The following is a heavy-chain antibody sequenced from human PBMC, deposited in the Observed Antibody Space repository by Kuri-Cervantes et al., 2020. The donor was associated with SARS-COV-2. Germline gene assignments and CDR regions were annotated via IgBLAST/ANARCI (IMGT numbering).Heavy chain of an antibody. CDR1: GGSISSGGYY. J-gene: IGHJ3*02. V-gene: IGHV4-39*07. CDR2: IYHSGST. D-gene: IGHD4-17*01. CDR3: ARVSDGDYVLYAFDI. Sequence: SETLSLTCTVSGGSISSGGYYWSWIRQPPGKGLEWISSIYHSGSTYYNPSLKSRVTISVDTSKNQFSLKLTSVTAADTAVYYCARVSDGDYVLYAFDIWGQGTMVTVSS.